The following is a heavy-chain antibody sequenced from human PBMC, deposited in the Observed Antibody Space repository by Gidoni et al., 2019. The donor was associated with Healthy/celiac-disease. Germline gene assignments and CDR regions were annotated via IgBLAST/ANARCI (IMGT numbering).Heavy chain of an antibody. V-gene: IGHV3-11*06. Sequence: VQLVESGGGLVKLGGSLRLPCAASGFTFSAYYTSWIRQATGKGPEWVSYISSSRSYTNYADSVKCRFAISRDNAKNSLYLQMSSLRAEDAAVYYCAGGPYDILTGYYNRDYYFDYWGQGTLVTVSS. CDR3: AGGPYDILTGYYNRDYYFDY. CDR2: ISSSRSYT. J-gene: IGHJ4*02. D-gene: IGHD3-9*01. CDR1: GFTFSAYY.